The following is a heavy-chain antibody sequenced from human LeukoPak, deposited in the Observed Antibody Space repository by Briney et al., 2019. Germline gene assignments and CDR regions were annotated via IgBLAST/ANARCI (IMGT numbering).Heavy chain of an antibody. CDR2: IYTSGST. Sequence: SETLSLTCTVSGGSISSYYWSWIRQPAGKGLEWIGRIYTSGSTNYNPSLKSRVTMSVDTSKNQFSLRLTSVTAADTAVYFCATLVSTRYYFDYWGQGTLVSVSS. J-gene: IGHJ4*02. CDR1: GGSISSYY. CDR3: ATLVSTRYYFDY. V-gene: IGHV4-4*07. D-gene: IGHD5/OR15-5a*01.